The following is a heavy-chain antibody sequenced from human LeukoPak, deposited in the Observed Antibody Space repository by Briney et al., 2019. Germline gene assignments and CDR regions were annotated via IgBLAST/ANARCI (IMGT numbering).Heavy chain of an antibody. CDR1: GFTVHNNY. J-gene: IGHJ3*02. Sequence: GGSLRLSCAVSGFTVHNNYMNWVRQAPGKGLEWVSVIYNDGTTYYTDSVKGRFTISRDNSKNTLYLQMNSLRAEDTAVYYCARGGSYLSAFDIWGQGTMVTVSS. V-gene: IGHV3-53*01. D-gene: IGHD1-26*01. CDR2: IYNDGTT. CDR3: ARGGSYLSAFDI.